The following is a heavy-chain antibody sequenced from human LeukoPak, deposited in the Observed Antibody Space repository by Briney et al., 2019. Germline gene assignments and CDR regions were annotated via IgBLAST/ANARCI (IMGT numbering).Heavy chain of an antibody. V-gene: IGHV3-23*01. CDR3: ARESSSWYYFDY. J-gene: IGHJ4*02. CDR1: GFNFSTYA. D-gene: IGHD6-13*01. CDR2: ISGGGDIT. Sequence: GGSLRLSCAASGFNFSTYAMSWVRQAPGKGLEWVSGISGGGDITYYADSEKGRFTISRDNAKNSLYLQMNSLRAEDTAVYYCARESSSWYYFDYWGQGTLVTVSS.